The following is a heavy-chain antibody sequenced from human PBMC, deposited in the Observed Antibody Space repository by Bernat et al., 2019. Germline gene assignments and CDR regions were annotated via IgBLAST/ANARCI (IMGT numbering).Heavy chain of an antibody. CDR2: IKSDGSST. CDR3: ARSLYPDIVVVVAATDAFDI. D-gene: IGHD2-15*01. J-gene: IGHJ3*02. Sequence: EVQLVESGGGLVQPGGSLRLSCAASGFTFSSYWMHWVRQDPGKGPVWVSRIKSDGSSTSYADSVKGRFTISRDNSKNTLYLQMNSLRAGDTAVYYCARSLYPDIVVVVAATDAFDIWGQGTMVTVSS. V-gene: IGHV3-74*01. CDR1: GFTFSSYW.